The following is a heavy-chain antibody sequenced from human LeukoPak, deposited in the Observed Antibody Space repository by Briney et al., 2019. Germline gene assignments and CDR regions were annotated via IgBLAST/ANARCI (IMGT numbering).Heavy chain of an antibody. V-gene: IGHV3-74*01. CDR3: ARDRKVVPAAIRAENWFDP. D-gene: IGHD2-2*02. J-gene: IGHJ5*02. CDR1: GFTFSSYW. Sequence: GGSLRPSCAASGFTFSSYWMHWVRQAPGKGLVWVSRINSDGSSTSYADSVKGRFTISRDNAKNALYLQMNSLRAEDTAVYYCARDRKVVPAAIRAENWFDPWGQGTLVTVSS. CDR2: INSDGSST.